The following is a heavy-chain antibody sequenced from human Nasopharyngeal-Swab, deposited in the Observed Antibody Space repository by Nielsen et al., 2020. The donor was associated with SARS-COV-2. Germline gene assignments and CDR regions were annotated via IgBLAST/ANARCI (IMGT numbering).Heavy chain of an antibody. D-gene: IGHD6-13*01. V-gene: IGHV4-59*13. Sequence: SETLSLTCGVYGGSISSYYWSWIRQPPGKGLEWIGYIYYSGSTNYNPSLKSRVTISVDTSKNQFSLKLSSVTAADTAVYYCARVGSSWYPRYYGMDVWGQGTTVTVSS. CDR2: IYYSGST. J-gene: IGHJ6*02. CDR1: GGSISSYY. CDR3: ARVGSSWYPRYYGMDV.